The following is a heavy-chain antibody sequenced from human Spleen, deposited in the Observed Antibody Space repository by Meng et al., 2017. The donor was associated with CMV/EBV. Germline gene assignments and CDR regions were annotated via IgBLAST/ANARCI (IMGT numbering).Heavy chain of an antibody. J-gene: IGHJ4*02. CDR2: IYWDDDK. Sequence: QITLKESGPTLVKPTQTLTVTCSFSGFSLSTSGMGVGWIRQPPGKALEWLALIYWDDDKRYSPSLKSRLTITKDTSKNQVVLTMTNMDPVDTATYYCAHRDYCSGGTCTFDYWGQGTLVTVSS. CDR1: GFSLSTSGMG. D-gene: IGHD2-15*01. CDR3: AHRDYCSGGTCTFDY. V-gene: IGHV2-5*02.